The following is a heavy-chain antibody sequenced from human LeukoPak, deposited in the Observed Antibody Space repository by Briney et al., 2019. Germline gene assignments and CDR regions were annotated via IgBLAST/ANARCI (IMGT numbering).Heavy chain of an antibody. CDR1: GSSISGYC. Sequence: SETLSLTCTVSGSSISGYCWGWIRQPPGKGRELSGYLYYSGSTNYNPSLQRRVTVSVDTSKDQFSLRLSSVTAADTAVYYCARLLAVAGGDAFDIWGQGKMVTVSS. V-gene: IGHV4-59*08. J-gene: IGHJ3*02. CDR3: ARLLAVAGGDAFDI. D-gene: IGHD6-19*01. CDR2: LYYSGST.